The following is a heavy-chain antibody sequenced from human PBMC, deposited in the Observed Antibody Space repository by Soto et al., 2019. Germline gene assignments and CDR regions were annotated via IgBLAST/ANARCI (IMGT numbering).Heavy chain of an antibody. CDR2: ISSSGDII. V-gene: IGHV3-11*01. CDR3: ARDLGYYASSGYLDY. CDR1: GFTFSDYY. Sequence: LRLSCAASGFTFSDYYISWIRQAPGKGLEWVSYISSSGDIIYYADSMKGRFTISRDNAQDSLYLQMNNLIAEDTAVYYCARDLGYYASSGYLDYWGQGNLVTASS. J-gene: IGHJ4*02. D-gene: IGHD3-22*01.